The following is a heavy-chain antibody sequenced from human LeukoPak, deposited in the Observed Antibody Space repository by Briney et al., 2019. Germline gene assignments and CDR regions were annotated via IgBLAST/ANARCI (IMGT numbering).Heavy chain of an antibody. V-gene: IGHV3-23*01. Sequence: PGGSLRLSCAASGFPFDYYAMNWVRQAPGKGLEWVSATGASGHSTYHADSVKGRFTISRDNSKTTLYLQMNSLRAEDTAVYYCARGLSTVNDALDIWGQGTMVTVSS. CDR1: GFPFDYYA. J-gene: IGHJ3*02. D-gene: IGHD2-2*01. CDR3: ARGLSTVNDALDI. CDR2: TGASGHST.